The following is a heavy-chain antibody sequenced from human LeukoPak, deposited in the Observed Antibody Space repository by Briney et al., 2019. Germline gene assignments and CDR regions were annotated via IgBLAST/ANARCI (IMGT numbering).Heavy chain of an antibody. J-gene: IGHJ4*02. Sequence: SETLSLTCTVSGGSISSYYWSWIRQPPGKGLEWIGYIYYSGSTNYNPSLKSRVTISVDTSKNQFSLKLISVTAADTAVYYCARVNSGVDYWGQGTLVTVSS. CDR3: ARVNSGVDY. CDR1: GGSISSYY. CDR2: IYYSGST. V-gene: IGHV4-59*01. D-gene: IGHD1-7*01.